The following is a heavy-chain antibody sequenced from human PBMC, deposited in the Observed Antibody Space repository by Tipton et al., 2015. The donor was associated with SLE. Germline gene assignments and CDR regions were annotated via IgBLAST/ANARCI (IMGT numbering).Heavy chain of an antibody. Sequence: LSLTCAVYGGSFSGYYWSWIRQPPGKGLEWVGFIRSKAYGGTTEYAAPVKGRFTISRDDSKSIAYLQMNSLKTEDTAVYYCTSGLGFLWGQGTLVTVSS. V-gene: IGHV3-49*03. J-gene: IGHJ4*02. D-gene: IGHD2-2*03. CDR1: GGSFSGYY. CDR2: IRSKAYGGTT. CDR3: TSGLGFL.